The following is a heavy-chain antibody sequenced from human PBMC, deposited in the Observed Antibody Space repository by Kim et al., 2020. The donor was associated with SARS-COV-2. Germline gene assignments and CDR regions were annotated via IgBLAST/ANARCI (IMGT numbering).Heavy chain of an antibody. Sequence: SETLSLTCAISGDSVSSNSAAWNWIRQSPSRGLEWLGRTYYRSKWYNDYAVSVKSRITINPDTSKNQFSLQLNSVTPEDTAVYYCARSDPLDDDPSHHFDYWGQGTLVTVSS. CDR2: TYYRSKWYN. V-gene: IGHV6-1*01. CDR3: ARSDPLDDDPSHHFDY. CDR1: GDSVSSNSAA. J-gene: IGHJ4*02. D-gene: IGHD1-1*01.